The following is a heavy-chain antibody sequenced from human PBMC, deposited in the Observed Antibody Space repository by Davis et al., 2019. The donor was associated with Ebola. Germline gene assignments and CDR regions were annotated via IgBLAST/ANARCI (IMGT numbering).Heavy chain of an antibody. V-gene: IGHV1-8*03. J-gene: IGHJ4*02. CDR2: MNPNSGNT. Sequence: AASVKVSCKASGGTFSSYAISWVRQATGQGLEWMGWMNPNSGNTGYAQKFQGRVTITADKSTSTAYMELSSLRSEDTAVYYCARAMTTVTPVDFYFDYWGQGTLVTVSS. D-gene: IGHD4-11*01. CDR3: ARAMTTVTPVDFYFDY. CDR1: GGTFSSYA.